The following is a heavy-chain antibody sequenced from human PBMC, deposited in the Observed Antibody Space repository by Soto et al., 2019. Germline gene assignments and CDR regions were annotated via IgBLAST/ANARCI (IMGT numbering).Heavy chain of an antibody. CDR2: IFYSGST. Sequence: SETLSLTCTVSGGSISSYYWSWIRQPPGKGLEWIGYIFYSGSTNYNPSLKSRLTISVDPSKNQFSLKLSSVTAADTAVYYCARDMFDAVDYWGQGTLVTVSS. J-gene: IGHJ4*02. D-gene: IGHD3-10*02. V-gene: IGHV4-59*12. CDR1: GGSISSYY. CDR3: ARDMFDAVDY.